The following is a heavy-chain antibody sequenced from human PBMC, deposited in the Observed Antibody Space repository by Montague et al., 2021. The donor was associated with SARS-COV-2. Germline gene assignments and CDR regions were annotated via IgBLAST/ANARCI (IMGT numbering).Heavy chain of an antibody. Sequence: SLRLSCAASGFTFNNYAIHWVRQAPGKGLEWVAIISYDGSNKYYADSVKGRFAISRDNSKNTLYLQMNSLRAEDTAVYYCVRASLTKARIAVAGTTVYWGQGTLVTISS. CDR2: ISYDGSNK. CDR3: VRASLTKARIAVAGTTVY. CDR1: GFTFNNYA. J-gene: IGHJ4*02. V-gene: IGHV3-30*09. D-gene: IGHD6-19*01.